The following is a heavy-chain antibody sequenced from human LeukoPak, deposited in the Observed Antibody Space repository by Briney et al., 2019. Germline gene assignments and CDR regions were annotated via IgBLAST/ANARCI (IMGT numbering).Heavy chain of an antibody. CDR3: ARILVAATPPYYYYYYMDV. CDR2: INHSGST. V-gene: IGHV4-34*01. Sequence: PSETLSLTCAVYGGSFSGYYWSWIRQPPGKGLEWIGEINHSGSTNYNPSLKSRVTISVDTSKNQFSLKLSSVTAADTAVYYCARILVAATPPYYYYYYMDVWGKGTTVTVSS. CDR1: GGSFSGYY. J-gene: IGHJ6*03. D-gene: IGHD2-15*01.